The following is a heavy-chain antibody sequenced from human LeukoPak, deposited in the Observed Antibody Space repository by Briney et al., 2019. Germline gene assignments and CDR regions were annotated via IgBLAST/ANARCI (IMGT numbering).Heavy chain of an antibody. CDR3: ASYNWNYYLLIYLDY. J-gene: IGHJ4*02. V-gene: IGHV1-69*01. CDR1: GGTFSSYA. D-gene: IGHD1-1*01. CDR2: IIPIFGTA. Sequence: SVKVSCKASGGTFSSYAISWVRQAPGQGLEWMGGIIPIFGTANYAQKFQGRVTITADESTSTAYMELSSLRSEDTAVYYCASYNWNYYLLIYLDYWGQGTLVTVSS.